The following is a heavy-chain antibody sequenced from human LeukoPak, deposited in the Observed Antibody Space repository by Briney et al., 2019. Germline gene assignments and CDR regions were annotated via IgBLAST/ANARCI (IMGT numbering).Heavy chain of an antibody. CDR2: MYSSGSP. CDR1: GGSISSDSHY. J-gene: IGHJ4*02. D-gene: IGHD5-24*01. CDR3: ARGRDGWGFDY. Sequence: SQTLSLTCTVFGGSISSDSHYWGWIRQPAGKGLEWIGRMYSSGSPDYNPSLKSRVIISVDTSKNQFSLRLSSVTAADTAAYYCARGRDGWGFDYWGQGTLVTVSS. V-gene: IGHV4-61*02.